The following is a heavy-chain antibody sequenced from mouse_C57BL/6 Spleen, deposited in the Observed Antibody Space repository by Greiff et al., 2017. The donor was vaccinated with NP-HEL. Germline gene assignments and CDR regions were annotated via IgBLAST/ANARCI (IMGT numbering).Heavy chain of an antibody. J-gene: IGHJ2*01. CDR1: GYTFTSYW. Sequence: QVQLKQPGAELVMPGASVKLSCKASGYTFTSYWMHWVKQRPGQGLEWIGEIDPSDSYTNYNQKFKGKSTLTVDKSSSTAYMQLSSLTSEDSAVYYCARRGDYDYFDYWGQGTTLTVSS. D-gene: IGHD2-4*01. CDR3: ARRGDYDYFDY. V-gene: IGHV1-69*01. CDR2: IDPSDSYT.